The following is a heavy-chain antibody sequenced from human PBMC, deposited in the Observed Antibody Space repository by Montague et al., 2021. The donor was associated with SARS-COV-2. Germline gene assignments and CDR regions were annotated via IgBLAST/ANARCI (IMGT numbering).Heavy chain of an antibody. V-gene: IGHV4-34*01. D-gene: IGHD3-10*01. Sequence: SETRSLTCAVYGGSFSGYYWSWIRQPPGKGLEWIGEINHSGSTNYNPSLKSRVTISVDTSKNQFPLKLSSVTAADTAVYYCARGRRILLWFGELLSGGDYYGMDVWGQGTTVTVSS. CDR2: INHSGST. J-gene: IGHJ6*02. CDR1: GGSFSGYY. CDR3: ARGRRILLWFGELLSGGDYYGMDV.